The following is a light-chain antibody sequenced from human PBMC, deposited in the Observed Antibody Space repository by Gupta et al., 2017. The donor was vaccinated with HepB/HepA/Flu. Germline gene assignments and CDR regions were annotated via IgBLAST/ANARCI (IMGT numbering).Light chain of an antibody. J-gene: IGKJ3*01. Sequence: EIVLTQSPATLSLSPGESATLSCRASQDVSGFLAWYQQRPGQAPRLLIYDAYKRATGIPGRFSGSGSGTDFSLTIDSLGPEEFAVYYCQQRNDWPVTFGPGTRVDIK. CDR1: QDVSGF. CDR2: DAY. CDR3: QQRNDWPVT. V-gene: IGKV3D-11*01.